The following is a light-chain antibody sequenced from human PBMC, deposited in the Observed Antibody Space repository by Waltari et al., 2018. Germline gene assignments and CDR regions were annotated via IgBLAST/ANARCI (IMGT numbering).Light chain of an antibody. CDR2: EDN. J-gene: IGLJ1*01. Sequence: SLDLTQPPSVSVSPGQPANITCSGDKLGNKYTSWYQQRPGQTPVLVIYEDNKRPSGIPERFSGSNSGNTATLTISGTQVMDEADYYCQTWDSSSDDYVFGTGTQVTVL. CDR3: QTWDSSSDDYV. V-gene: IGLV3-1*01. CDR1: KLGNKY.